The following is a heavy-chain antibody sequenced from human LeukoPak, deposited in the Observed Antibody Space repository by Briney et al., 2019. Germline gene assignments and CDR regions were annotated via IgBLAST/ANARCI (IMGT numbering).Heavy chain of an antibody. Sequence: GSLRLSCAASRFTFSSSWIHWVRQAPGKGLVWVSRINKDGSVTDYAESVKGRFSISRDNAKNTLYLQMNSLRAEDTAVYNCARDSRSGYTDYWGQGTLVTVSS. V-gene: IGHV3-74*01. D-gene: IGHD5-12*01. CDR2: INKDGSVT. J-gene: IGHJ4*02. CDR3: ARDSRSGYTDY. CDR1: RFTFSSSW.